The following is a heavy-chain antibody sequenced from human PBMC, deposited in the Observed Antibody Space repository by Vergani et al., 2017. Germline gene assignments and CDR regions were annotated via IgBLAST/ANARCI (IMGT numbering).Heavy chain of an antibody. CDR1: GFTFSSYA. V-gene: IGHV3-48*01. Sequence: VQLVESGGGVVQPGRSLRLSCAASGFTFSSYAMHWVRQAPGKGLEWVSYISSSSSTIYYADSVKGRFTISRDNAKNSLYLQMNSLRAEDTAVYYCARPSRRDGYNLFYWGQGTLVTVSS. J-gene: IGHJ4*02. CDR2: ISSSSSTI. D-gene: IGHD5-24*01. CDR3: ARPSRRDGYNLFY.